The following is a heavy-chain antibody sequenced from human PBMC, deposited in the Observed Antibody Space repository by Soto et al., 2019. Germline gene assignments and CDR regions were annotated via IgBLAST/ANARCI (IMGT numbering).Heavy chain of an antibody. V-gene: IGHV5-51*01. CDR2: IYPGDSET. J-gene: IGHJ4*02. D-gene: IGHD2-21*02. Sequence: GESLKISCKGSGYSFTNYWIGWVRQMPGKGLEWMGIIYPGDSETRYGPSFQGQVIISVDNSINTAYLQWSSLKASDTAMYYCAVRMVTVTFDPNYFDSWGQGTQVTVSS. CDR3: AVRMVTVTFDPNYFDS. CDR1: GYSFTNYW.